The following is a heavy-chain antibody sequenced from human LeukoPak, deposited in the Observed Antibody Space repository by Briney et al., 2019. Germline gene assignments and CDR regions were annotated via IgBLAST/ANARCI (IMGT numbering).Heavy chain of an antibody. CDR2: ISHDGSNK. CDR3: ARVGYDYNWYDAFDI. J-gene: IGHJ3*02. Sequence: GGSPRLSCVVPAFTLRGYSMHSVPQAPRKGLERVAFISHDGSNKYCADSLKGRFTTSRDNSKNTLFLQMNSLRPEDTAVYYCARVGYDYNWYDAFDIWGQGTMVTVSS. CDR1: AFTLRGYS. V-gene: IGHV3-30*04. D-gene: IGHD1-1*01.